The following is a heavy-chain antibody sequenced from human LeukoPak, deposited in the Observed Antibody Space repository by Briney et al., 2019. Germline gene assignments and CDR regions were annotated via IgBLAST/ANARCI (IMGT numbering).Heavy chain of an antibody. V-gene: IGHV4-39*01. CDR1: GGSIFTIGYY. D-gene: IGHD1-26*01. J-gene: IGHJ4*02. CDR2: IYYSGST. Sequence: SETLSLTCNVSGGSIFTIGYYWGWVRQPPGKGLEWIGSIYYSGSTYYNSSLKSRLTISLDTSKNQFSLRLRSVTATDTAIYYCARHGGATASTKVFDSWGRGNLVTVSS. CDR3: ARHGGATASTKVFDS.